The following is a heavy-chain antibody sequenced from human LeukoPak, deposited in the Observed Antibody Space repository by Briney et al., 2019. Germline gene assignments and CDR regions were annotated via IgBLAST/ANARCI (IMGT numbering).Heavy chain of an antibody. D-gene: IGHD2-2*01. Sequence: XVXVSCKASGYTFTGYYMHWVRQAPGQGLEWMGWINPNSGGTNYAQKFQGRVTMTRDTSISTAYMELSRLRSDDTAVYYCARDPGCSSTSCYGRGDAFDIWGQGTMVTVSS. J-gene: IGHJ3*02. CDR1: GYTFTGYY. V-gene: IGHV1-2*02. CDR2: INPNSGGT. CDR3: ARDPGCSSTSCYGRGDAFDI.